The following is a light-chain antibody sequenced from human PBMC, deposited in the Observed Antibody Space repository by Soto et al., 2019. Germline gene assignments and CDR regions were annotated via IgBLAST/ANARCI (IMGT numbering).Light chain of an antibody. CDR3: SSYTISSTVL. CDR1: NSDIGGYHY. CDR2: DVD. Sequence: QSALTQPASVSGSPGQSITISCTETNSDIGGYHYVSWYQHHPGKAPKLMIYDVDNRPSGVSDRFSGSKSGNTASLTISGLQAEDEAHYYCSSYTISSTVLFGGGTKVTVL. V-gene: IGLV2-14*03. J-gene: IGLJ2*01.